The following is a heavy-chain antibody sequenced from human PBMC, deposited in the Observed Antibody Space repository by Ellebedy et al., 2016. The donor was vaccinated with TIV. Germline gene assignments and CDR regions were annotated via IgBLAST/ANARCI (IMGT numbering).Heavy chain of an antibody. D-gene: IGHD5-12*01. CDR3: ARVGVATARGYYNGMDV. V-gene: IGHV3-21*01. J-gene: IGHJ6*02. Sequence: GESLKISXAASGFTFSSYSMNWVRQAPGKGLEWVSSISSSSSYIYYADSVKGRFTISRDNAKNSLYLQMNSLRAEDTAVYYCARVGVATARGYYNGMDVWGQGTTVTVSS. CDR1: GFTFSSYS. CDR2: ISSSSSYI.